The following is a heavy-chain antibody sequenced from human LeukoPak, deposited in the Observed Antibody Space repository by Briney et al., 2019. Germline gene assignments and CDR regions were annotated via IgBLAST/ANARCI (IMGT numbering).Heavy chain of an antibody. J-gene: IGHJ4*02. Sequence: SCKASGGTFSSYAMHWVRQAPGKGLEWVAVISYDGSNKYYADSVKGRFTISRDNSKNTLYLQMNSLRAEDTAVYYCARGQLTGDDELFDYWGQGTLVTVSS. D-gene: IGHD7-27*01. V-gene: IGHV3-30-3*01. CDR2: ISYDGSNK. CDR1: GGTFSSYA. CDR3: ARGQLTGDDELFDY.